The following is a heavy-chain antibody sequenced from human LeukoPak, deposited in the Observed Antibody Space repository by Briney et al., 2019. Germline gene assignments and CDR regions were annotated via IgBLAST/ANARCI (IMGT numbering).Heavy chain of an antibody. V-gene: IGHV1-8*01. J-gene: IGHJ5*01. CDR1: GYTFTNYD. Sequence: ASVKVSCKASGYTFTNYDINWVRQAPGQGLEWMGWMNPNSGDTGYAEKFQGRVTMTRDTSTSTAYMELTSLTSDDTAIFYCARTGMGGNVWIDSWGQGTLVTVSS. D-gene: IGHD1-26*01. CDR2: MNPNSGDT. CDR3: ARTGMGGNVWIDS.